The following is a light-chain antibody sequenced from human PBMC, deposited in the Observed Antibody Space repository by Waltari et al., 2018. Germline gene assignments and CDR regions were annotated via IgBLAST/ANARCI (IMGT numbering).Light chain of an antibody. CDR1: QSLLHSNGYKY. CDR2: LGS. V-gene: IGKV2-28*01. CDR3: MQALQTPPWT. J-gene: IGKJ1*01. Sequence: DIVMTQSPLSLPVTPGEPASIPCRSSQSLLHSNGYKYLDWYLQKPGQSPQLLIYLGSNRASGVPDRFSGSGSGTDFTLKISRVEAEDVGVYYCMQALQTPPWTFGQGTKVEIK.